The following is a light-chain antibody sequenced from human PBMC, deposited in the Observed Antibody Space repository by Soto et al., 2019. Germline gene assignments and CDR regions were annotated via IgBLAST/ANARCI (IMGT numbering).Light chain of an antibody. CDR2: LGF. Sequence: DIVMTQSPLSLPVTPGEPASISCRSSQSLLHTNGYNYLDWYLQKPGQSPQLLIYLGFNRASGVPDRFSGSGSGTDFTLKISRVEAEDVGVYYFMQALQPLTITFGQGTRLEIK. CDR1: QSLLHTNGYNY. CDR3: MQALQPLTIT. V-gene: IGKV2-28*01. J-gene: IGKJ5*01.